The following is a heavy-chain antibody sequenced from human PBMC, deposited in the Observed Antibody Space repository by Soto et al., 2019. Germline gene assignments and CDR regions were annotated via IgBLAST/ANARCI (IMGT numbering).Heavy chain of an antibody. CDR3: ARDFCSSTSCYSPSTYYYGMDV. CDR1: GYTFTNYY. J-gene: IGHJ6*02. Sequence: ASVKVSCKASGYTFTNYYIHWVRQTPGQGPEWIGVINPSRGLTTYSQRFQGRVSMTRDMSTTTAYMELSSLNSEDTAIYYCARDFCSSTSCYSPSTYYYGMDVWGQGTTVTV. D-gene: IGHD2-2*01. V-gene: IGHV1-46*01. CDR2: INPSRGLT.